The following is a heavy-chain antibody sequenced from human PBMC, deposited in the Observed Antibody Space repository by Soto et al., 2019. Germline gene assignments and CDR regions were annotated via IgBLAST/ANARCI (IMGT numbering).Heavy chain of an antibody. CDR2: ISAYNGNT. Sequence: ASEKVSCKASGYTFTSYGISWVRQAPGQGLEWMGWISAYNGNTDYAQKLQGRVTMTTDTSTSTAYMELRSLRSDDTAVYYCARALAGRFRWFEPWGQGTLVIVSS. V-gene: IGHV1-18*01. CDR1: GYTFTSYG. D-gene: IGHD6-19*01. CDR3: ARALAGRFRWFEP. J-gene: IGHJ5*02.